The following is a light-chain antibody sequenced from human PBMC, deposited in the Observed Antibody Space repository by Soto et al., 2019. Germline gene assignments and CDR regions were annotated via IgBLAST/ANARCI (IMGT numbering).Light chain of an antibody. V-gene: IGKV3-20*01. CDR3: QQYCSSPFT. J-gene: IGKJ3*01. CDR2: GAS. Sequence: EIVLTQSPGTLSLSPGERATLSCRASQSVSSSYLAWYQQKPGQAPRLLIYGASSRATGIPDRFSGSGSGTAFTLTISRLPPEDFAVYYCQQYCSSPFTFGPGTKVDIK. CDR1: QSVSSSY.